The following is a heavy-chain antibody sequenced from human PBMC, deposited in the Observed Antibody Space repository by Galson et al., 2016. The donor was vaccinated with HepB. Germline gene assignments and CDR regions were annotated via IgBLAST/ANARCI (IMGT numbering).Heavy chain of an antibody. CDR3: TRARETEFQLRYYHGMDV. J-gene: IGHJ6*02. Sequence: SVKVSCKAFGGSFTSYAVSWVRQAPGQGLEWMGGIIPLFTPAIYARKFQGRVTVDADESTSTAYMELSSLTAADTAVYYCTRARETEFQLRYYHGMDVWGQGTMVTVSS. CDR1: GGSFTSYA. D-gene: IGHD1-1*01. V-gene: IGHV1-69*13. CDR2: IIPLFTPA.